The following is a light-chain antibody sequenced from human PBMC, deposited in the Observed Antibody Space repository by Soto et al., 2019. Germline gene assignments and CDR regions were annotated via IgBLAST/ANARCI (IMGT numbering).Light chain of an antibody. CDR3: QQGYNFTRA. V-gene: IGKV3D-15*01. J-gene: IGKJ1*01. CDR2: GAS. Sequence: EIVMTQSPATLSVSPGERVTLSCRASQSVSSNLVWYHQKPGQAPRLLIYGASSRATGIPDRFSGSGSGTDFNLTINRLQPEELATYDCQQGYNFTRAVGQGTKVAIK. CDR1: QSVSSN.